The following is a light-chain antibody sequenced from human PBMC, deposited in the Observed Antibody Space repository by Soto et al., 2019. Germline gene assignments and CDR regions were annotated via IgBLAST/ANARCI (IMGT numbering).Light chain of an antibody. CDR3: QQYGSSPWT. V-gene: IGKV3-20*01. CDR2: GAS. Sequence: EIVLTQSPGTLSLSPGERATLSCRSSQSVSSSYLAWYQQKPGQAPRLLIYGASSRATGIPDRFSGSGSGTDFTLTSSRLEPEDFAVDYCQQYGSSPWTFGQGTKVEI. CDR1: QSVSSSY. J-gene: IGKJ1*01.